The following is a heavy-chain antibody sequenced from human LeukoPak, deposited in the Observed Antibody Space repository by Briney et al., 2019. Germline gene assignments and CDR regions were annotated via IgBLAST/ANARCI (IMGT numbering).Heavy chain of an antibody. CDR1: GYTFTSYA. CDR2: INAGNGNT. D-gene: IGHD3-22*01. Sequence: ASVKVSCKASGYTFTSYAMHWVRQAPGQRLEWMGWINAGNGNTKYSQKFHGRVTFTRDTSASTAYMELSRLRFEDTAVYYCARGGYHNYDSSGYYYFDYWGQGTLVTVSS. V-gene: IGHV1-3*01. CDR3: ARGGYHNYDSSGYYYFDY. J-gene: IGHJ4*02.